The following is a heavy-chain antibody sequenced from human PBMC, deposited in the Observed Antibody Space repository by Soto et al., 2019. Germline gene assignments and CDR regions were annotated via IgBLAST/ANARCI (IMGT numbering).Heavy chain of an antibody. CDR2: IYYSGST. Sequence: KASETLSLTCTVSGGSISSYYWSWIRQPPGKGLEWIGYIYYSGSTNYNPSLKSRVTISVYTSKYQFSLKLSSVTAADTAVYYCARGYCSRTSCYRTGPAPIPEYYYYYYGMDVWGQGTTVNVSS. D-gene: IGHD2-2*01. V-gene: IGHV4-59*01. CDR3: ARGYCSRTSCYRTGPAPIPEYYYYYYGMDV. CDR1: GGSISSYY. J-gene: IGHJ6*02.